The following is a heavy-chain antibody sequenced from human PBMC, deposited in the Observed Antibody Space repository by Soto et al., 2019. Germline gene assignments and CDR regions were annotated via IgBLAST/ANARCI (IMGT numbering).Heavy chain of an antibody. CDR2: ISYDGNKK. Sequence: QVQVVESGGGVVQPGRSLRLSCAASGFTFSRHGMHWVRQAPGKGLEWVTNISYDGNKKNYADSVRGRFTISRDNSKNTLYLEMDSLRVEDTAVYYCARWTSDYHDDSGRLDQWGQGTLVTVSS. CDR3: ARWTSDYHDDSGRLDQ. D-gene: IGHD3-16*01. V-gene: IGHV3-33*01. CDR1: GFTFSRHG. J-gene: IGHJ4*02.